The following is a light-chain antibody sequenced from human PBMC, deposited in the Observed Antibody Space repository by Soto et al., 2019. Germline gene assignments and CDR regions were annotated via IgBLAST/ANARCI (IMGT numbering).Light chain of an antibody. CDR2: LGS. Sequence: DIVMTPSPLSLPVTPGEPASISCRSRHRPLHSNGYNYLDWYLQKPGQSPQLLIYLGSNRASGVPDRFSGSGSGTDFTLKISRVEAEDVGVYYCMQPLQSWTFGQGTKVDI. CDR1: HRPLHSNGYNY. CDR3: MQPLQSWT. J-gene: IGKJ1*01. V-gene: IGKV2-28*01.